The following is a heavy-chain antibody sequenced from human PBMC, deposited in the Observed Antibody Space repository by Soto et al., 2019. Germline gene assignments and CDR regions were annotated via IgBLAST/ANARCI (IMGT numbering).Heavy chain of an antibody. Sequence: PSETLSLTCAVYGGSFSGYYWSWIRQPPGKGLEWIGEINHSGSTNYNPSLKSRVTISVDTSKNQFSLKLSSVTAADTAVYYCARGLPWRIAAAGTVFDYWGQGTLVTVSS. CDR3: ARGLPWRIAAAGTVFDY. J-gene: IGHJ4*02. CDR1: GGSFSGYY. V-gene: IGHV4-34*01. CDR2: INHSGST. D-gene: IGHD6-13*01.